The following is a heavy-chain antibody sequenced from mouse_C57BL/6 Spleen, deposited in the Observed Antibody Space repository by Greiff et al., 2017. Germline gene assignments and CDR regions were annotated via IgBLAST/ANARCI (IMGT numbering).Heavy chain of an antibody. V-gene: IGHV3-6*01. Sequence: EVQLVESGPGLVKPSQSLSLTCSVTGYSITSGYYWNWIRQFPGNKLEWMGYISYDGSNNYNPSLKNRISITRDTSKNQFFLKLNSVTTEDTATYYCARGGYDYHFDYWGQGTTLTVSS. CDR2: ISYDGSN. D-gene: IGHD2-4*01. J-gene: IGHJ2*01. CDR1: GYSITSGYY. CDR3: ARGGYDYHFDY.